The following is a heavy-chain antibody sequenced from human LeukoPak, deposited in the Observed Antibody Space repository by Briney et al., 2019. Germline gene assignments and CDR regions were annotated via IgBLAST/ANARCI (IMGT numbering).Heavy chain of an antibody. CDR1: GYSFTSHY. Sequence: ASVKVSCKASGYSFTSHYMHWVRQAPGQGLEWMGLINPSGGSTSYAQKFQGRVTMTRDMSTGTDYMELSSLRSEDTAVYYCARDNSVEDTAWWFDPWGQGTLVTVSS. J-gene: IGHJ5*02. CDR2: INPSGGST. CDR3: ARDNSVEDTAWWFDP. V-gene: IGHV1-46*01. D-gene: IGHD4-23*01.